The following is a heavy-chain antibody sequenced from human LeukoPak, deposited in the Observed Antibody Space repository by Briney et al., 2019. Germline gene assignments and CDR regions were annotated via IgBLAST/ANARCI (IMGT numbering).Heavy chain of an antibody. CDR2: ISYDGSNK. CDR3: ARVAHPWGISVAGTFDS. CDR1: GFTFSSYA. D-gene: IGHD6-19*01. V-gene: IGHV3-30*04. Sequence: GRSLRLSCAASGFTFSSYAMHWVRQAPGKGLEWVAIISYDGSNKYYADSVKGRFTISRDNPQNSLYLQMNSLRAEDTAVYYCARVAHPWGISVAGTFDSWGQGTLVTVSS. J-gene: IGHJ4*02.